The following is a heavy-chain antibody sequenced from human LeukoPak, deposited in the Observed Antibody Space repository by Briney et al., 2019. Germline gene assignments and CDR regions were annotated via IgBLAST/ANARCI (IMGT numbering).Heavy chain of an antibody. Sequence: GGSPRLSCAASGFTFSSYAMSWVRQAPGKGLEWVSGISGSGGSTYYADPVKGRFTISRDNSKNTLYLQMNSLRAEDTAVYYCARDQFYGSGSWYFDYWGQGTLVTVSS. D-gene: IGHD3-10*01. CDR1: GFTFSSYA. V-gene: IGHV3-23*01. J-gene: IGHJ4*02. CDR2: ISGSGGST. CDR3: ARDQFYGSGSWYFDY.